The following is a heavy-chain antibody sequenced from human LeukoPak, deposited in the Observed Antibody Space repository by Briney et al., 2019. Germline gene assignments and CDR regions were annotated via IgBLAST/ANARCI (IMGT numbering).Heavy chain of an antibody. CDR1: GFTFSSYA. CDR3: ATDDALET. V-gene: IGHV3-30*02. Sequence: GGSLRLSCGGFGFTFSSYAMSWVRQAPGKGLEWVAFIRYDGSKKYYADSVKGRFTISRDNSKNTLYLQMSSLRAEDTAVYYCATDDALETWGQGTRVIVSS. CDR2: IRYDGSKK. J-gene: IGHJ3*02.